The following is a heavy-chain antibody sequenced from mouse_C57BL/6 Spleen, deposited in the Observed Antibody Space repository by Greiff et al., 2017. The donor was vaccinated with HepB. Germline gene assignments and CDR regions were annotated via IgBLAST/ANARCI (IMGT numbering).Heavy chain of an antibody. CDR2: ISDGGSYT. J-gene: IGHJ4*01. V-gene: IGHV5-4*01. CDR1: GFTFSSYA. D-gene: IGHD6-2*01. CDR3: ARDESLLTSHAMDY. Sequence: DVMLVESGGGLVKPGGSLKLSCAASGFTFSSYAMSWVRQTPEKRLEWVATISDGGSYTYYPDNVKGRFTISRDNAKNNLYLQMSHLKSEDTAMYYCARDESLLTSHAMDYWGQGTSVTVSS.